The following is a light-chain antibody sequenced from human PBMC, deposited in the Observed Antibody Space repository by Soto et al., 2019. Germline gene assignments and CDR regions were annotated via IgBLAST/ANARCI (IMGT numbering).Light chain of an antibody. CDR3: QQSYSTPLYT. CDR2: AES. J-gene: IGKJ2*01. Sequence: DIQMTQSPSSLSASVGDRVTITCRASQSISSYLNWYQQKPGKAPNLLMYAESSLQSGVPSRFSGRESWTDFTLTISSLQPEDFATYYCQQSYSTPLYTFGQGTKLEMK. CDR1: QSISSY. V-gene: IGKV1-39*01.